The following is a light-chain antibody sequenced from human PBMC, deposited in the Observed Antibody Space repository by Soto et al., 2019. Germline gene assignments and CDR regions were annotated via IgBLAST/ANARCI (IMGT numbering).Light chain of an antibody. J-gene: IGKJ1*01. CDR3: EQYCSSPWT. CDR1: QSASSRY. V-gene: IGKV3-20*01. Sequence: EIVLTQSPGTLSLSPGARATLSCRAGQSASSRYLAWYQQKPGQAPSLLIYGASSRATGIPDRCSGSGSGRDFSRTIGRLAPEDFALYDGEQYCSSPWTFGQGARVEIK. CDR2: GAS.